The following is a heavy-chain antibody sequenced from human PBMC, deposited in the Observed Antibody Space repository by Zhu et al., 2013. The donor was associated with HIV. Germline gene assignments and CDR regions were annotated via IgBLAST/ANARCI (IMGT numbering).Heavy chain of an antibody. D-gene: IGHD6-6*01. V-gene: IGHV1-69*01. CDR2: IIPIFGTA. CDR3: ARDPSIAAQRGVPGSLGRVDL. J-gene: IGHJ2*01. Sequence: QVQLVQSGAEVKKPGSSVKVSCKASGGTFSSYAISWVRQAPGQGLEWMGGIIPIFGTANYAQKFQGRVTITADESTSTAYMELSSLRSEDTAVYYCARDPSIAAQRGVPGSLGRVDLWGRGHPGHCLL. CDR1: GGTFSSYA.